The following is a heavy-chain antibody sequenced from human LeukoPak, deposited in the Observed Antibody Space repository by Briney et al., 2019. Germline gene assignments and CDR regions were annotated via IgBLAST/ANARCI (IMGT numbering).Heavy chain of an antibody. D-gene: IGHD1-26*01. CDR2: ISWNSGTI. J-gene: IGHJ6*03. CDR3: AKVSGESYYYYYMDV. CDR1: GFTFDDYA. Sequence: GGSLRLSCAASGFTFDDYAMHWVRQAPGKGLEWVSGISWNSGTIDYADSVKGRFTISRDNAKNSLYLQMNSLRAEDTALYYCAKVSGESYYYYYMDVWGKGTTVTVSS. V-gene: IGHV3-9*01.